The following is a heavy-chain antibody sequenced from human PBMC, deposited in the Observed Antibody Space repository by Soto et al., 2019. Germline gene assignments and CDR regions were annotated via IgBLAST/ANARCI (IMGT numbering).Heavy chain of an antibody. Sequence: PGESLKISCKGSGYSFTSYWISWVRQMPRKGLEWMGRIDPSDSYTNYSPSFQGHVTISADKSISTAYLQWSSLKASDTAMYYCARQVVVVPAAMRPPGMDVWGQGTTVTVSS. J-gene: IGHJ6*02. CDR2: IDPSDSYT. V-gene: IGHV5-10-1*01. CDR1: GYSFTSYW. CDR3: ARQVVVVPAAMRPPGMDV. D-gene: IGHD2-2*01.